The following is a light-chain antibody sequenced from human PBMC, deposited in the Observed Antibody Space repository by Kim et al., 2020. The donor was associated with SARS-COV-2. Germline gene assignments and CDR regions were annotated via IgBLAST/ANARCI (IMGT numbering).Light chain of an antibody. CDR1: QSVSSNY. CDR3: QQYSISPRT. V-gene: IGKV3-20*01. J-gene: IGKJ1*01. Sequence: EIVLTQSPGTLSLSPGERATLSCRASQSVSSNYLAWYQQKPGQAPRLLIYDASSRITGIPDRFGGSGSGTDFTLTISRLEPEDFAVYYCQQYSISPRTFGQGTKVDVK. CDR2: DAS.